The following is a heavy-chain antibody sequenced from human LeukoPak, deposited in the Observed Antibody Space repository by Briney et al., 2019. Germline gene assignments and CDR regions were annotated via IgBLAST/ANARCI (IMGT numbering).Heavy chain of an antibody. CDR3: AKDGGYGSGSYYRDY. CDR2: ISYDGSTK. D-gene: IGHD3-10*01. Sequence: GGSLRLSCAASGFTFSSYGMHWVRQAPGKGLEWVAVISYDGSTKYYIDSVKGRFTMSRDNSKNTLYLQMNSLRAEDTAVYYCAKDGGYGSGSYYRDYWGQETLVTVSS. CDR1: GFTFSSYG. V-gene: IGHV3-30*18. J-gene: IGHJ4*02.